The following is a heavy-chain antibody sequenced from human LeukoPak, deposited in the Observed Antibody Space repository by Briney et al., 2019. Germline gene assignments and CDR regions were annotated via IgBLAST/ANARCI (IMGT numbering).Heavy chain of an antibody. Sequence: PGRSLRLSCAASGFTFSDYGMHWVRQAPGKGLEWVAVIWYDGSNIYYADSVKGRFNISRDNSRNTLYLQMNSLRAEDTAVYYCVRELPPVVQYYFDHWGPGTLVTVSS. CDR2: IWYDGSNI. V-gene: IGHV3-33*01. D-gene: IGHD2-21*01. CDR1: GFTFSDYG. J-gene: IGHJ4*02. CDR3: VRELPPVVQYYFDH.